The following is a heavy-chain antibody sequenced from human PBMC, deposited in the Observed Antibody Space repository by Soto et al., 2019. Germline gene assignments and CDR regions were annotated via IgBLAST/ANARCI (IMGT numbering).Heavy chain of an antibody. CDR1: GFTFSSYS. CDR3: AKYSFSHFDY. D-gene: IGHD5-12*01. CDR2: ISSSSSTI. V-gene: IGHV3-48*01. J-gene: IGHJ4*02. Sequence: HPGGSLRLSCAASGFTFSSYSMNWVRQAPGKGLEWVSYISSSSSTIYYADSVKGRFTISRDNAKNSLYLQMNDLRAEDTAMYYCAKYSFSHFDYWGQGVLVTVS.